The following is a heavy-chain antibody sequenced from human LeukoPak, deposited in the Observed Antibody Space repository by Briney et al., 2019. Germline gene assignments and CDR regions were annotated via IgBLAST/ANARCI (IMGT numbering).Heavy chain of an antibody. V-gene: IGHV3-72*01. D-gene: IGHD1-26*01. Sequence: GGSLRLSCAASGFTFSTHYMDWVRQAPGKGLQWVGRVRNKANSYSTEYAASVKGRFTISRDDSKNSVYLQMNSLKTEDTAVYYCARDGTYSGSYEFDYWGQGTLVTVSS. J-gene: IGHJ4*02. CDR3: ARDGTYSGSYEFDY. CDR1: GFTFSTHY. CDR2: VRNKANSYST.